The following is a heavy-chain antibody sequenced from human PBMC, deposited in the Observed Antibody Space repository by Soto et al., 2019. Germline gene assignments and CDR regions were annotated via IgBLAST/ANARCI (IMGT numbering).Heavy chain of an antibody. CDR1: EFIFSTYW. D-gene: IGHD3-3*01. Sequence: EVQLVESGGGLVQPGGSLRLSCAASEFIFSTYWMSWVRQAPGKGLEWVATIKQEGSETYYVDSMEGRFTISRDNAKNSLHLQMNSLRVEDTAVYYCARQGRGRFSWYFDLWGRGTLVTVSS. V-gene: IGHV3-7*01. J-gene: IGHJ2*01. CDR2: IKQEGSET. CDR3: ARQGRGRFSWYFDL.